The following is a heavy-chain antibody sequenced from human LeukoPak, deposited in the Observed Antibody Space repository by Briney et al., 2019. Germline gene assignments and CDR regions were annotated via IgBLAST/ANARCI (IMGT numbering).Heavy chain of an antibody. CDR3: ARDRVVVAVVGSDWFDP. V-gene: IGHV3-21*01. J-gene: IGHJ5*02. CDR2: ISSSSSYI. D-gene: IGHD2-15*01. CDR1: GFTFSSYS. Sequence: GGSLRLSCAASGFTFSSYSMSWVRQAPGKGLEWVSSISSSSSYIYYADSVKGRFTISRDNAKNSLYLQMNSLRAEDTAVYYCARDRVVVAVVGSDWFDPWGQGTLVTVSS.